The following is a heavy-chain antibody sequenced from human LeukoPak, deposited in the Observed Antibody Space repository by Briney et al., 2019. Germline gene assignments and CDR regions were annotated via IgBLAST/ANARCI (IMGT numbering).Heavy chain of an antibody. J-gene: IGHJ4*02. V-gene: IGHV4-59*01. Sequence: PXGXXXEXIGYIYYSGSTNYNPSLKSRVTISVDTSKNQFSLKLSSVTAADTAVYYCARGDSSSWYYFDYWGQGTLVTVSS. CDR2: IYYSGST. CDR3: ARGDSSSWYYFDY. D-gene: IGHD6-13*01.